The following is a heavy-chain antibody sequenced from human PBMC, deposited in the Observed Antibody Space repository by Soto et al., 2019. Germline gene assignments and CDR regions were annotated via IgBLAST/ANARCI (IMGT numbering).Heavy chain of an antibody. CDR3: AKILQLGDYAYYYYGMDV. V-gene: IGHV3-30*18. CDR1: GFTLSSYG. Sequence: PGGSLRLSCAASGFTLSSYGMHWVRQAPGKGLEWVAVISYDGSNKYYADSVKGRFTISRDNSKNTLYLQMNSLRAEDTAVYYCAKILQLGDYAYYYYGMDVWGQGTTVTVSS. J-gene: IGHJ6*02. CDR2: ISYDGSNK. D-gene: IGHD4-17*01.